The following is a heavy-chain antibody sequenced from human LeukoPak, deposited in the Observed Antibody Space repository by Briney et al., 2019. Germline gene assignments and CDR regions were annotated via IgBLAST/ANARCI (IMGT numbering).Heavy chain of an antibody. V-gene: IGHV4-59*01. Sequence: PSETLSLTCTVSGGSISSYYWSWIRQPPGKGLEWIGYIYYSGSTNYNPSLKSRVTISVDTSKNQFSLKLSSVTAADTAVYYCARGRGATVAFDIWGQGTMVTVSS. CDR2: IYYSGST. J-gene: IGHJ3*02. CDR1: GGSISSYY. D-gene: IGHD1-26*01. CDR3: ARGRGATVAFDI.